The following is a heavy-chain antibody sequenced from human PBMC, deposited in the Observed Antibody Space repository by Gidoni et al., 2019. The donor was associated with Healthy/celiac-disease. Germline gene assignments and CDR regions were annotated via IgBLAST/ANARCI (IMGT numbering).Heavy chain of an antibody. Sequence: EVQLLESGGGLVQPGGSLGLSCAASGFTFSSDAMSWVRQAPGQGLEWVSAISGSGGSTYYADSVKGRFTISRDNSKNTLYLQMNSLRAEDTAVYYCAKAYRGGDCYSGAFDYWGQGTLVTVSS. CDR3: AKAYRGGDCYSGAFDY. V-gene: IGHV3-23*01. CDR2: ISGSGGST. D-gene: IGHD2-21*02. CDR1: GFTFSSDA. J-gene: IGHJ4*02.